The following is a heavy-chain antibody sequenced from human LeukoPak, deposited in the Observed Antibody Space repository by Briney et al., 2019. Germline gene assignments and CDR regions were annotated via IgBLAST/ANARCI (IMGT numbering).Heavy chain of an antibody. D-gene: IGHD3-10*01. J-gene: IGHJ6*02. CDR2: ISSSSSTI. V-gene: IGHV3-48*04. CDR1: GFTFSSYS. Sequence: GGSLRLSCAASGFTFSSYSMNWVRQAPGKGLEWVSYISSSSSTIYYADSVKGRFTISGDNAKNSLYLQMNSLRAEDTAVYYCARDGAGSGSYSIYYYYGMDVWGQGTTVTVSS. CDR3: ARDGAGSGSYSIYYYYGMDV.